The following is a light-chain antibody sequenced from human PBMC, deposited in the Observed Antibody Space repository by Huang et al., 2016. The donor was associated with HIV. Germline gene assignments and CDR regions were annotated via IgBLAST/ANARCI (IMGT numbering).Light chain of an antibody. Sequence: DIVMTQSPDSLAVSPGERATINCKSSQTVLYSLNKTNDLAWFQQKPGRAPKLLIYWGTTRESRVPDRFSCSGSGTDFTLTINNLQAEDVAVYFCLQYYSVPQTFGHGTKVEIK. J-gene: IGKJ1*01. CDR3: LQYYSVPQT. CDR2: WGT. CDR1: QTVLYSLNKTND. V-gene: IGKV4-1*01.